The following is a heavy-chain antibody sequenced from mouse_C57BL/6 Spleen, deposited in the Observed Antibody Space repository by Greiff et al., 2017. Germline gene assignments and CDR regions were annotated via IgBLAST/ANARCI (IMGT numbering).Heavy chain of an antibody. V-gene: IGHV1-15*01. D-gene: IGHD2-5*01. CDR2: IDPETGGT. CDR3: TTRNSNYVDYYAMDY. J-gene: IGHJ4*01. CDR1: GYTFTDYE. Sequence: VQLQESGAELVRPGASVTLSCKASGYTFTDYEMHWVKQTPVHGLEWIGAIDPETGGTAYNQKFKGKAILTADKSSSTAYMELRSLTSEDSAVYYCTTRNSNYVDYYAMDYWGQGTSVTVSS.